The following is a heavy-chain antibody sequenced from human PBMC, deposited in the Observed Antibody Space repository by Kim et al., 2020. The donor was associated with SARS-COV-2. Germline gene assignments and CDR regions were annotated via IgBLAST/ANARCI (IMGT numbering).Heavy chain of an antibody. CDR1: GFTFSSYG. CDR3: AKDGGYRAMGALVSADY. D-gene: IGHD1-26*01. Sequence: GGSLRLFCAASGFTFSSYGMHWVRQAPGKGLEWVAVISYDGSNKYYADSVKGRFTISRDNSKNTLYLQMNSLRAEDTAVYYCAKDGGYRAMGALVSADYWGQGTLVTVSS. V-gene: IGHV3-30*18. J-gene: IGHJ4*02. CDR2: ISYDGSNK.